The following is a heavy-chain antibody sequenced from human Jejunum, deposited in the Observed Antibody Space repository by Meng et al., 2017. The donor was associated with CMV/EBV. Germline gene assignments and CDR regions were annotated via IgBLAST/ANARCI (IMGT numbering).Heavy chain of an antibody. CDR1: GFTFRAYG. CDR3: ARGVFDS. Sequence: SCAASGFTFRAYGMNWVRQAPGKALEWVSLISGSTPYIYYADSVKGRFTISRDNAKNSVYLQMNSLRAEDTAVYYCARGVFDSWGQGTLVTVSS. J-gene: IGHJ4*02. V-gene: IGHV3-21*01. D-gene: IGHD2-8*01. CDR2: ISGSTPYI.